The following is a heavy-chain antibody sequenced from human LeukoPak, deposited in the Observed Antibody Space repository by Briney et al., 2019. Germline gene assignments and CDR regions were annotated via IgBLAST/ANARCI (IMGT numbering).Heavy chain of an antibody. CDR3: ARGRDSGYDQKPFLDY. D-gene: IGHD5-12*01. V-gene: IGHV4-4*07. CDR2: LYTSGST. J-gene: IGHJ4*02. Sequence: SETLSLTCTVSGGSIGRYYWTWIRQSAGKGLEWIGRLYTSGSTNYNPSLKSRVTISVDTSKNQFSLKLSSVTAADTAVYYCARGRDSGYDQKPFLDYWGQGTLVTVSS. CDR1: GGSIGRYY.